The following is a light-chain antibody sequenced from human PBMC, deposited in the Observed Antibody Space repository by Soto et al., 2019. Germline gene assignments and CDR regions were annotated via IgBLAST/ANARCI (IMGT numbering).Light chain of an antibody. V-gene: IGLV3-21*04. J-gene: IGLJ1*01. CDR2: YDS. CDR1: NMGSKR. Sequence: SYELTQPPSVSVAPEKTARITCGGNNMGSKRVHWYRQKPGQAPVFVIYYDSDRPSGIPERFSGSNSGNTATLTISRVEAGDEADYYCQVCDITPGHYVFGTGTKLTVL. CDR3: QVCDITPGHYV.